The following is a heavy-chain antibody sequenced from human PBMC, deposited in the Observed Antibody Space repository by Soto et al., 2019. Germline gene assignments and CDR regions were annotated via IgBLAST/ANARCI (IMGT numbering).Heavy chain of an antibody. Sequence: GGSLRLSCTASGFTFSDYSMSWVRQPPGKGLEWISYISDFSSNIYYADSVKGRFTVSRDNAKSSLYLHMNSLSDEDTAVYFCAREPRYTVTNPRLVFDYCGRGTPVTVSS. J-gene: IGHJ4*02. CDR2: ISDFSSNI. V-gene: IGHV3-48*02. CDR3: AREPRYTVTNPRLVFDY. D-gene: IGHD1-26*01. CDR1: GFTFSDYS.